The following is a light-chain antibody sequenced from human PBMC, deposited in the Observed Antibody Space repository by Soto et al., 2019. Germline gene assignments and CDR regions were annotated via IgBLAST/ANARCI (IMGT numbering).Light chain of an antibody. Sequence: QSALTQPASVSGSPGQSITISCTGTSSDIGSYTYVSWYQQHPGQVPKLMIYEVDNRPSGVSSRFSGSKSGNTASLTISGLQAEDEADYYCSSYTRTTTPVEFGGGTKLTVL. J-gene: IGLJ2*01. CDR1: SSDIGSYTY. CDR3: SSYTRTTTPVE. CDR2: EVD. V-gene: IGLV2-14*01.